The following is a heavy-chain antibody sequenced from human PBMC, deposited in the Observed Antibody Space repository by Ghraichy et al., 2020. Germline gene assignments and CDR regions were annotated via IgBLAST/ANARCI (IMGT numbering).Heavy chain of an antibody. V-gene: IGHV3-21*01. D-gene: IGHD3-16*02. CDR1: GFTFSSYS. CDR3: ATGQDDYIWGSYRREFDY. J-gene: IGHJ4*02. Sequence: GESLNISCAASGFTFSSYSMIWVRQAPGKGLEWVSSISSSSTYIYYADSVKGRFTISRDNAKNSLYLQMNSLRAEDTAVYYCATGQDDYIWGSYRREFDYWGQGTLVTVSS. CDR2: ISSSSTYI.